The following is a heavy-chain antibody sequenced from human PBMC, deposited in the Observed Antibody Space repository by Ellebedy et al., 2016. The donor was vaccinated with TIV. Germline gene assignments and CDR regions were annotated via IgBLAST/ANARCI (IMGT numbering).Heavy chain of an antibody. V-gene: IGHV4-59*01. Sequence: GSLRLXCTVSGGSISSYYWSWIRQPPGKGLEWIGYIYNSGTTNYNPSLKSRVTISVDTSKNQFSLKLNSVTAADTAVYYCARIGSYSVRDWGQGTLVTVSS. CDR2: IYNSGTT. D-gene: IGHD2-15*01. J-gene: IGHJ4*02. CDR3: ARIGSYSVRD. CDR1: GGSISSYY.